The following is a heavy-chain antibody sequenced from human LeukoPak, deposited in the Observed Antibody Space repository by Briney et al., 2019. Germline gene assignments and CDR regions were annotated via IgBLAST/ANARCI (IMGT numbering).Heavy chain of an antibody. CDR3: ASAVGATTFPTDY. Sequence: PSETLSLTCIVSGGSISTYYWNWIRQPPGKGLEWIGYIYYSGSTDYNPSLKSRVTISVDTSKNQFSLKLSSVTAADTAVYYCASAVGATTFPTDYWGRGTLVTVSS. V-gene: IGHV4-59*01. CDR1: GGSISTYY. D-gene: IGHD1-26*01. CDR2: IYYSGST. J-gene: IGHJ4*01.